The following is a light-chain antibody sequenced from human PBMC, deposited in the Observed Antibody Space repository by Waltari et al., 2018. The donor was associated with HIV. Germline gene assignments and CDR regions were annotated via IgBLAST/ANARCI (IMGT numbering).Light chain of an antibody. V-gene: IGKV3-20*01. CDR1: QSVSSSY. CDR2: GAS. J-gene: IGKJ2*01. Sequence: EIVLTQSPGTLSLSPGERATLSCRASQSVSSSYLAWYQQKPGQAPRLLIYGASSRATGIPDRFSGSGSGTDFTLTISRLEPEDVAVYYCQQYGSSPTFGQGTKLEIK. CDR3: QQYGSSPT.